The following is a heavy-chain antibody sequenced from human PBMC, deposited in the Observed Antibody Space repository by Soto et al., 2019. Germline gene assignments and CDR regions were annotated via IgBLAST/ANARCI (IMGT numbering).Heavy chain of an antibody. D-gene: IGHD1-7*01. V-gene: IGHV1-8*01. CDR3: ARGGYNWNYGAFDI. CDR1: GYTFTSYD. Sequence: ASVKVSCKASGYTFTSYDINWVRQATGQGLEWMGWMNPNSGNTGYAQKFQGIVTMTRNTSISTAYMELSSLRSEDTAVYYCARGGYNWNYGAFDIWGQGTMVTVSS. J-gene: IGHJ3*02. CDR2: MNPNSGNT.